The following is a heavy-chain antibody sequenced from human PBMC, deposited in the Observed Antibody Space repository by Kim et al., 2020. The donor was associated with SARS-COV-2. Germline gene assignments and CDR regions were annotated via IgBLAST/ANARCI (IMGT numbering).Heavy chain of an antibody. CDR3: ARVTLAHYDILTGYYPKPNAFDI. CDR2: INHSGST. CDR1: GGSFSGYY. D-gene: IGHD3-9*01. J-gene: IGHJ3*02. V-gene: IGHV4-34*01. Sequence: SETLSLTCAVYGGSFSGYYWSWIRQPPGKGLEWIGEINHSGSTNYNPSLKSRVTISVDTSKNQFSLKLSSVTAADTAVYYCARVTLAHYDILTGYYPKPNAFDIWGQGTMVTVSS.